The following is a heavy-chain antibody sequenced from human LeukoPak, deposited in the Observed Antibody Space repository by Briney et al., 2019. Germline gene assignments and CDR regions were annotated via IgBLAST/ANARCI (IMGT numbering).Heavy chain of an antibody. CDR1: GFNLRSYE. D-gene: IGHD2-15*01. J-gene: IGHJ4*02. CDR2: IKQDGSEK. V-gene: IGHV3-7*01. Sequence: GGSLRLSCAASGFNLRSYEMNWVRQAPGKGLEWVANIKQDGSEKYYVDSVKGRFTISRDNAKNSLYLQMNSLRAEDTAVYYCAREVVVLAADHWGQGTLVTVSS. CDR3: AREVVVLAADH.